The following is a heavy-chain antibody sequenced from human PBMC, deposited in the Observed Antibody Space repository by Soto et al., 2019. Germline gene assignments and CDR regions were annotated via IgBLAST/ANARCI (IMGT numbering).Heavy chain of an antibody. D-gene: IGHD4-4*01. CDR1: GGTFSSYA. V-gene: IGHV1-69*01. CDR2: IIPIFGTA. CDR3: AREVLQYPHHWFDP. Sequence: QVQLVQSGAEVKKPGSSVKVSCKASGGTFSSYAISWVRQAPGQGLEWMGGIIPIFGTANYAQKFQGRVTITADESASPAHMELSSLRSEDTAVYYCAREVLQYPHHWFDPWGQGTLVTVSS. J-gene: IGHJ5*02.